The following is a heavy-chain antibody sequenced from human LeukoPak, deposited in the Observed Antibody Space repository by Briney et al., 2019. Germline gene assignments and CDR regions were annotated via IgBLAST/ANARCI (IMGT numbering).Heavy chain of an antibody. V-gene: IGHV3-30-3*01. J-gene: IGHJ4*02. CDR2: ISSDGNKK. CDR1: GFTFSTYA. D-gene: IGHD4-11*01. Sequence: GGSLRLSCVTSGFTFSTYAVQWVRQAPGKGLEWVAVISSDGNKKNYADSVKGRFTISKDTSKNTLYLQMNSLRVEDTALYYCARDVGKDTITTEIEYWGQGTLVTVSS. CDR3: ARDVGKDTITTEIEY.